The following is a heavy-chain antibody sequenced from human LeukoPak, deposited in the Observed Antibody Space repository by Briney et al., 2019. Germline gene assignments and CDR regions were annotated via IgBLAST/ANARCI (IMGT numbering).Heavy chain of an antibody. CDR1: GGSISSYY. V-gene: IGHV4-59*01. J-gene: IGHJ3*02. Sequence: SETLSLTCTVSGGSISSYYWSWIRQPPGKGLEWIGYIYYSGSTNYNPSLKSRVTISVDTSKNQFSLKLSSVTAAGTAVYYCARSEYSYGADAFDIWGQGTMVTVSS. CDR2: IYYSGST. D-gene: IGHD5-18*01. CDR3: ARSEYSYGADAFDI.